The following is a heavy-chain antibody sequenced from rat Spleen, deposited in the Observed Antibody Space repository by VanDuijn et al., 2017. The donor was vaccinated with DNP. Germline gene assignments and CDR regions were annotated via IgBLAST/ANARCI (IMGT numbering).Heavy chain of an antibody. CDR1: GFTFSDYN. D-gene: IGHD1-12*02. CDR3: ARHRPFLYDGTYYYGGYFDY. V-gene: IGHV5-7*01. CDR2: ISYDGSST. J-gene: IGHJ2*01. Sequence: EVQLVETGGGLVQPGRSLKLSCAASGFTFSDYNMAWVRQAPKKGLEWVATISYDGSSTYYRDSVKGRFTISRDNAKSTLYLQMDSLRSEDTATYYCARHRPFLYDGTYYYGGYFDYWGQGVMVTVSS.